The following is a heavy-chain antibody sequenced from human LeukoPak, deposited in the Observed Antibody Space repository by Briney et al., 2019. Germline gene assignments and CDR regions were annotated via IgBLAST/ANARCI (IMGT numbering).Heavy chain of an antibody. CDR2: IYYSGST. D-gene: IGHD1-1*01. J-gene: IGHJ4*02. CDR1: GGSISSSSYY. CDR3: ARHMDLEPFDY. Sequence: SETLSLTCTVSGGSISSSSYYWGWIRQPPGKGLEWIGSIYYSGSTYYNPSLKSRVTISVDTSKNQFSLKLSSVTAADTAVYYCARHMDLEPFDYWGQGTLVTVSS. V-gene: IGHV4-39*01.